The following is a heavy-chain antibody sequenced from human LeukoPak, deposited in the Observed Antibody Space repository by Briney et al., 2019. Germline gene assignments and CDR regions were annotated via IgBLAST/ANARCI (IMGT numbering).Heavy chain of an antibody. D-gene: IGHD6-19*01. CDR1: GFTFSSYS. J-gene: IGHJ4*02. Sequence: GGSLRLSCAASGFTFSSYSMNWVRQAPGKGLEWVSYISSSGSTIYYADSVKGRFTISRDNAKNSLYLQMNSLRAEDTAVYYCARDTVGGIAVAGNFDYWGQGTLVTVSS. CDR3: ARDTVGGIAVAGNFDY. V-gene: IGHV3-48*04. CDR2: ISSSGSTI.